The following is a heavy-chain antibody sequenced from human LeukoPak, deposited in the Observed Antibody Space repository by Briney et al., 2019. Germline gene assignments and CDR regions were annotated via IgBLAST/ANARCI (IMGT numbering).Heavy chain of an antibody. J-gene: IGHJ4*02. D-gene: IGHD4-17*01. CDR3: ASSSRPGGRRDYCWNPFDY. CDR1: GYTFTSYG. Sequence: ASVKVSCKASGYTFTSYGISWVRQAPGQGLEWMGWISAYNGNTNYAQKLQGRVTMTTDTSTSTAYMELRSLRSDDTAVYYCASSSRPGGRRDYCWNPFDYWGQGTLVTVSS. V-gene: IGHV1-18*01. CDR2: ISAYNGNT.